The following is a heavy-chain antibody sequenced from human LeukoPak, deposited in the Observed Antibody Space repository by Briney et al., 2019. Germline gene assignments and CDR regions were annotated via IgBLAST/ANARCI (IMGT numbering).Heavy chain of an antibody. CDR3: ASNQWPNWYFDL. CDR2: IYYSGST. V-gene: IGHV4-39*07. Sequence: PSVTLSLTCTVSGGSISSSGYYWGWIRQPPGKGLEWIGSIYYSGSTFYNPSLKSRVTISGDTSKNQFSLKLSSVTAADTAVYYCASNQWPNWYFDLWGRGTLVTVSS. D-gene: IGHD6-19*01. J-gene: IGHJ2*01. CDR1: GGSISSSGYY.